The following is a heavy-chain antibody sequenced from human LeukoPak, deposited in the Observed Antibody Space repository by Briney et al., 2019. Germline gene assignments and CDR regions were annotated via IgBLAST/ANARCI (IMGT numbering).Heavy chain of an antibody. CDR3: ARDKGDYDTSGSLFVF. J-gene: IGHJ4*02. CDR1: GFTVSSNY. V-gene: IGHV3-7*03. D-gene: IGHD3-22*01. CDR2: IKQDGSQT. Sequence: GGSLRLSCAASGFTVSSNYMSWVRQVPRKGLEWVANIKQDGSQTYYGDSVKGRFTISRDNVKNSLYLQMNSLTAEDTAVYYCARDKGDYDTSGSLFVFGGQGTLVTVSS.